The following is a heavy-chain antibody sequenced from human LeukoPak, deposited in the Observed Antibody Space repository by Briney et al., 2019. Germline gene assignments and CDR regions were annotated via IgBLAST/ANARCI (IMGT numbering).Heavy chain of an antibody. CDR2: IYYSGST. CDR3: ASHYCSSTSCLPDAFDI. V-gene: IGHV4-59*08. D-gene: IGHD2-2*01. CDR1: GGSISSYY. J-gene: IGHJ3*02. Sequence: KASETLSLTCTVSGGSISSYYWSWIRQPPEKGLEWIGYIYYSGSTNYNPSLKSRVTISVDTSKNQFSLKLSSVTAADTAVYYCASHYCSSTSCLPDAFDIWGQGTMVTVSS.